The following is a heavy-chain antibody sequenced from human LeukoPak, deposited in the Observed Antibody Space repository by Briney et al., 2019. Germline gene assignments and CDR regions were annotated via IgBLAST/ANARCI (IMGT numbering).Heavy chain of an antibody. CDR1: GGSISSSSYY. Sequence: PSETLSLTCTVSGGSISSSSYYWGWIRQPPGKGLEWIGSIDYSGTTYYNPSLKSRVTISVDTSKNQFSLKLSSVTAADTAVYFCARVFHTAFDIWGQGTMATVSS. CDR2: IDYSGTT. J-gene: IGHJ3*02. CDR3: ARVFHTAFDI. V-gene: IGHV4-39*07. D-gene: IGHD3-10*02.